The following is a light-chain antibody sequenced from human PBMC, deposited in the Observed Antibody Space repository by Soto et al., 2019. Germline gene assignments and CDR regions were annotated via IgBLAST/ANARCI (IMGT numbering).Light chain of an antibody. J-gene: IGKJ1*01. CDR1: QSVSSSF. CDR3: QQYGNSPQT. Sequence: EILLTQSPGTLSLSPGERATLSCRASQSVSSSFLAWYQQKPGRAPRLLIYGASSRATGIPDRFSGSGSGTDFTLTISRLEPEDFVVYYCQQYGNSPQTFGQGTKVEIK. CDR2: GAS. V-gene: IGKV3-20*01.